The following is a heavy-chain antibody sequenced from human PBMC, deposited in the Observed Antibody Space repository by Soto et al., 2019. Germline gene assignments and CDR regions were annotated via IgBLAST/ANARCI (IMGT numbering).Heavy chain of an antibody. Sequence: GGSLRLSCVGSGFTFDENAMHWVRQAPGKGLEWVSGISWNGDNIAYADSVKGRFTISRDGAKTSVYLQMNSLRGEDTALYYCAKSRSGTYYNPLGYWCQRIQATDAS. CDR1: GFTFDENA. CDR3: AKSRSGTYYNPLGY. CDR2: ISWNGDNI. D-gene: IGHD3-10*01. J-gene: IGHJ4*02. V-gene: IGHV3-9*01.